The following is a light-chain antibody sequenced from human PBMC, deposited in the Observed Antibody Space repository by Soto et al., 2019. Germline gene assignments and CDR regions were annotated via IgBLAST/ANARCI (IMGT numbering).Light chain of an antibody. CDR1: SSDIGGYNY. CDR3: SSYTSTSTPVV. Sequence: QSALTQPASLSGSPGQSITISCTGTSSDIGGYNYVSWYQQHPGKAPKLMIYEVTNRPSGVSSRFSGSKSDNTASLTISGLQAEDEADYYCSSYTSTSTPVVFSGGTKLTVL. J-gene: IGLJ2*01. V-gene: IGLV2-14*01. CDR2: EVT.